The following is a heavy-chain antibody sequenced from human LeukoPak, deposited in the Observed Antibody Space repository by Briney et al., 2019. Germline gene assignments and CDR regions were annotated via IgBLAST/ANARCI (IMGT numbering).Heavy chain of an antibody. CDR1: GGSFSGYY. CDR3: ARGRLRRITMVREARYYYYYMDV. CDR2: INHSGST. J-gene: IGHJ6*03. V-gene: IGHV4-34*01. Sequence: SETLSLTCAVYGGSFSGYYWSWIRQPPGKGLEWIGEINHSGSTNYNPSLKSRVTISVDTSKNQFSLKLSSVTAADTAVYYCARGRLRRITMVREARYYYYYMDVWGKGTTVTVSS. D-gene: IGHD3-10*01.